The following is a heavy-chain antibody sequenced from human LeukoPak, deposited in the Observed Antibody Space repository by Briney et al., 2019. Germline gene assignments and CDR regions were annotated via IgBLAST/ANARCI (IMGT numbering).Heavy chain of an antibody. J-gene: IGHJ5*02. Sequence: ASVKVSCKASGYTFTSYGISWVRQAPGQGLEWMGWISAYNGNTNYAQKLQGRVTMTTDTSTSTAYMELRSLKSDDTAVYYCARSVGGITIFGVVIHAGWFDPWGQGTLVTVSS. CDR2: ISAYNGNT. CDR1: GYTFTSYG. D-gene: IGHD3-3*01. V-gene: IGHV1-18*01. CDR3: ARSVGGITIFGVVIHAGWFDP.